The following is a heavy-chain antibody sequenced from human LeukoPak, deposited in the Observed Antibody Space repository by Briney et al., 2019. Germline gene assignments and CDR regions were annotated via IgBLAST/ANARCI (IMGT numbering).Heavy chain of an antibody. CDR1: GGSISSSTYY. V-gene: IGHV4-39*01. Sequence: SETLSLTCTVSGGSISSSTYYWGWIRQPPGKGLEWIGTIYYSGSTYYNPSLKSRVTISVDTSKNQFSLKLSSVTAADTAVYYCARQWKDFDYWGQGTLVTVSS. D-gene: IGHD1-1*01. CDR3: ARQWKDFDY. CDR2: IYYSGST. J-gene: IGHJ4*02.